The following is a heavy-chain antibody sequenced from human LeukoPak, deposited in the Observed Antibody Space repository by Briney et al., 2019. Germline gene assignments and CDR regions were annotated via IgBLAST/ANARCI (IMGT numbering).Heavy chain of an antibody. CDR2: VIPIFGTA. V-gene: IGHV1-69*13. D-gene: IGHD3-3*01. J-gene: IGHJ3*02. CDR1: GGTFRSYT. Sequence: ASVKVSCKASGGTFRSYTISWVRQAPGQGLEWMGGVIPIFGTAYYAQKFQGRVTITADESTSTAYIELSSLRSEDTAVYYCARVPEPTYYDFWSGPQGNAFDIWGQGTMVTVSS. CDR3: ARVPEPTYYDFWSGPQGNAFDI.